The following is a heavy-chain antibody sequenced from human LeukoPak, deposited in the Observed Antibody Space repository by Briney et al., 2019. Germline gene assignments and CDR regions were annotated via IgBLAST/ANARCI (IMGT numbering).Heavy chain of an antibody. J-gene: IGHJ4*02. CDR1: GGSFSGYY. Sequence: SETLSLTCAFYGGSFSGYYWSWIRQPPGKGLEWIGEINHSGSTNYNPSLKSRVTISVDTSKNQFSLKLSSVTAADTAVYYCARHRGYSYGYYPKRPAGGDYWGQGTLVTVSS. D-gene: IGHD5-18*01. CDR2: INHSGST. CDR3: ARHRGYSYGYYPKRPAGGDY. V-gene: IGHV4-34*01.